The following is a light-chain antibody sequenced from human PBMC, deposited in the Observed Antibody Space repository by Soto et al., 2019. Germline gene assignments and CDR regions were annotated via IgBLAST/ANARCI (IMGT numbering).Light chain of an antibody. CDR1: QSVRSNY. Sequence: EIVLTQSPGTVSLSPGERATLSCTTSQSVRSNYLAWYQQKPGQAPRLLIYGVFSRATGIPDRFSGSGSGTDFTLTISGLEPEDSAVYYCQHYAGSPRTFGQGTKLEIK. V-gene: IGKV3-20*01. CDR3: QHYAGSPRT. J-gene: IGKJ2*01. CDR2: GVF.